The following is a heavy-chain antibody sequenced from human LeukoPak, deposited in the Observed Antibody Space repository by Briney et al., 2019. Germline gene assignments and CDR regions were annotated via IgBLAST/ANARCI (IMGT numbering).Heavy chain of an antibody. CDR1: GGSFSGYY. CDR3: ARGNLRFFDY. Sequence: KPSETLSLTCAVYGGSFSGYYWSWIRQPPGKGLEWIGEINHSGSTNYNPSLKSRVTISVDTSKNQLYLKLSSVTAAATAVYYCARGNLRFFDYWGQGPLVTVCS. D-gene: IGHD3-3*01. V-gene: IGHV4-34*01. CDR2: INHSGST. J-gene: IGHJ4*02.